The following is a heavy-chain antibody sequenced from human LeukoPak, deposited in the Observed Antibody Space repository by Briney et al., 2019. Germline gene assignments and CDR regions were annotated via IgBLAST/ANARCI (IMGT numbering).Heavy chain of an antibody. CDR1: GFTLSDYY. CDR2: ISNSGSTK. Sequence: GGSLRLSCAASGFTLSDYYISWIRQAPGKGLEWISYISNSGSTKYYADSVKGRFTVSRDNAKNSVSLQMNSLRADDTAVYYCAREDYGGNSLDCWGQGTLVTISS. D-gene: IGHD4-23*01. V-gene: IGHV3-11*01. CDR3: AREDYGGNSLDC. J-gene: IGHJ4*02.